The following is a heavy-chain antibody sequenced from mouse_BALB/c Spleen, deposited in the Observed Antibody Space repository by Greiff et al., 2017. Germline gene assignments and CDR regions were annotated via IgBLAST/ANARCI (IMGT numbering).Heavy chain of an antibody. J-gene: IGHJ4*01. V-gene: IGHV5-6*03. CDR1: GFTFSSYG. Sequence: EVMLVESGGGLVKPGGSLKLSCAASGFTFSSYGMSWVRQTPDKRLEWVATISSGGSYTYYPDSVKGRFTISRDNAKNTLYLQMSSLKSEDTAMYYCARQGGNYEGYYAMDYWGQGTSVTVSS. D-gene: IGHD2-1*01. CDR3: ARQGGNYEGYYAMDY. CDR2: ISSGGSYT.